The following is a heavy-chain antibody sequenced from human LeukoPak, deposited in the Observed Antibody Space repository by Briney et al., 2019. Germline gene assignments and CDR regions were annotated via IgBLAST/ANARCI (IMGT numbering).Heavy chain of an antibody. Sequence: PSETLSLTCTVSGGSISSYYWSWIRQPPGKGLEWIGYIYYSGSTNYNPSLKSRVTISVDTSKNQFSLKLSSVTAADTAVYYCASLRLGATPWNPYYYMDVWGKGTTVTVSS. V-gene: IGHV4-59*01. CDR3: ASLRLGATPWNPYYYMDV. CDR1: GGSISSYY. D-gene: IGHD1-26*01. J-gene: IGHJ6*03. CDR2: IYYSGST.